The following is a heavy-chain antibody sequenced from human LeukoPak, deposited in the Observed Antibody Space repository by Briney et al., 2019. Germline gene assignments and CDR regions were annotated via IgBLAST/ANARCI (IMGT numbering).Heavy chain of an antibody. CDR2: MNPNSGNT. V-gene: IGHV1-8*01. CDR3: ARGPPRYYYGSGSFYGMGV. D-gene: IGHD3-10*01. CDR1: GYTFTSYD. Sequence: GASVKVSCKASGYTFTSYDINWVRQATGQGLEWMGWMNPNSGNTGYAQKFQGRVTMTRNTSISTAYMELSSLRSEDTAVYYCARGPPRYYYGSGSFYGMGVWGQGTTVTVSS. J-gene: IGHJ6*02.